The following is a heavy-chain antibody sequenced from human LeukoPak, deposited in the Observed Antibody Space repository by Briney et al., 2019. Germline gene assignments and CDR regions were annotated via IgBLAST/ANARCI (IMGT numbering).Heavy chain of an antibody. CDR3: AQGCSTTSCPDF. Sequence: GGSLRLSCAASGFTFSSYAMSWVRQAPGKGLEWVSVIYSGGSTYYADSVKGRFTISRDNSKNTLYLQMNSLRAEDTAVYYCAQGCSTTSCPDFWGQGTLVTVSS. V-gene: IGHV3-66*01. J-gene: IGHJ4*02. CDR2: IYSGGST. CDR1: GFTFSSYA. D-gene: IGHD2-2*01.